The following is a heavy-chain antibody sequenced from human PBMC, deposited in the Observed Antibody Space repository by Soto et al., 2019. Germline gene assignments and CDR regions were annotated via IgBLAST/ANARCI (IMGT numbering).Heavy chain of an antibody. V-gene: IGHV4-30-2*05. CDR1: GGSISSGGYS. CDR2: IYHSGST. D-gene: IGHD5-12*01. CDR3: ARALVADAFDI. Sequence: SETLSLTCAVSGGSISSGGYSWSWIRQPPGKGLEWIGYIYHSGSTYYNPSLKSRVTISVDTSKNQFSLKLSSVTAADTAVYYCARALVADAFDIWGQGTMVT. J-gene: IGHJ3*02.